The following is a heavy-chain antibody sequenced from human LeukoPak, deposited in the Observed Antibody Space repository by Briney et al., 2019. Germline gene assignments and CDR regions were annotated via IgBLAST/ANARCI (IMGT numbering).Heavy chain of an antibody. J-gene: IGHJ4*02. CDR2: ISRTSHTI. CDR3: ARSTYYYDSSGYLYPSFFDY. Sequence: GGSLRLSCAASGFTFSSYSMNWVRQAPGKGLEWVSYISRTSHTIYYADSVKGRFTISRDNAKNSLYLQMNSLRDEDAAVYYCARSTYYYDSSGYLYPSFFDYWGQGNLVTVSS. D-gene: IGHD3-22*01. V-gene: IGHV3-48*02. CDR1: GFTFSSYS.